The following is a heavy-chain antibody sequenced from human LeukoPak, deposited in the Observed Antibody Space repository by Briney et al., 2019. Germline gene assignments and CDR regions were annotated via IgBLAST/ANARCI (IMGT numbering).Heavy chain of an antibody. J-gene: IGHJ4*02. CDR2: IGNSGNTM. V-gene: IGHV3-48*03. Sequence: GGSLRLSCAASGFTFRSSEMNWVRQAPGKGLEWVSYIGNSGNTMYADSVKGRFTISRDNAKDSVYLQMNSLRAEDTAIYYCAREGSVPSGWSLLDYWGRGALVTVSS. CDR3: AREGSVPSGWSLLDY. D-gene: IGHD6-19*01. CDR1: GFTFRSSE.